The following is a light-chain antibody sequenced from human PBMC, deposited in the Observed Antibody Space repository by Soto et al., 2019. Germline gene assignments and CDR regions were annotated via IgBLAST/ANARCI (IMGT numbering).Light chain of an antibody. J-gene: IGKJ5*01. CDR3: QQSYSTPIT. V-gene: IGKV1-8*01. CDR1: QGIGSY. CDR2: ASS. Sequence: AIRMTQSPSSLSASTGDRVTISCRASQGIGSYLAWYQKKPGKAPILLIYASSSLQSGVPSRFSGSGSGTDFTLTISSLQPEDFATYYCQQSYSTPITFGQGTRLEI.